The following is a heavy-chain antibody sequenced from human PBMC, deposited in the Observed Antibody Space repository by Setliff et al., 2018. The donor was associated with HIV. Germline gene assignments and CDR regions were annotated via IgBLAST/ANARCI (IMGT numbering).Heavy chain of an antibody. CDR1: GFTLSTYG. Sequence: PGGSLRLSCATSGFTLSTYGMHWVRQAPGKGLEWVARVHYNGNDKFYVDSVKGRFTISRDDSKNTLYLQMNSLRAEDTAVYYCAKDKGQKYADYWGQGTMVTVSS. J-gene: IGHJ4*02. D-gene: IGHD3-10*01. V-gene: IGHV3-30*02. CDR3: AKDKGQKYADY. CDR2: VHYNGNDK.